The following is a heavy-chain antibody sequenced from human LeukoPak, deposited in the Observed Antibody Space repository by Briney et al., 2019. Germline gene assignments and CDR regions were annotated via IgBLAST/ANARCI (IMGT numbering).Heavy chain of an antibody. CDR2: INHSGSS. V-gene: IGHV4-34*01. CDR1: GGSFSGYY. Sequence: SETLSLTCVVYGGSFSGYYWSWIRQPPGKGLGWIGEINHSGSSNYNPSPSLKSRVTISVDTSKNQFSLKLSSVTAADTAVYYCARTPRGDSWGQGTLVTVSS. J-gene: IGHJ4*02. CDR3: ARTPRGDS. D-gene: IGHD2-21*02.